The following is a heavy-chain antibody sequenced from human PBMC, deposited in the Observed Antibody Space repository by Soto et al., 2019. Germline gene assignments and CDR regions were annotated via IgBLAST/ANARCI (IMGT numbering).Heavy chain of an antibody. Sequence: ETLSLTCAVYGGSFSGYYWSWIRQPPGKGLEWIGEINHSGSTNYNPSLKSRVTISVDTSKNQFSLKLSSVTAADTAVYYCARGGWFGEFSFDYWGQGTLVTVSS. J-gene: IGHJ4*02. V-gene: IGHV4-34*01. CDR3: ARGGWFGEFSFDY. D-gene: IGHD3-10*01. CDR2: INHSGST. CDR1: GGSFSGYY.